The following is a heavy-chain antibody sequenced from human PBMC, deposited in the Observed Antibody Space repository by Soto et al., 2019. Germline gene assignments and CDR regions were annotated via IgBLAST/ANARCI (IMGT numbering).Heavy chain of an antibody. Sequence: EVQLLQSGGGVVHPGGSLRLSCVPSGFTFSAYAMSWVRQVPGRGLQWVAGVGGSDREKHYADSVRGRFIVSRDKYTNILYLQMNSLRADDTALYYCVKDATKFNGVWDPFDLWGQGTEVNVTS. J-gene: IGHJ3*01. CDR2: VGGSDREK. D-gene: IGHD4-17*01. CDR1: GFTFSAYA. CDR3: VKDATKFNGVWDPFDL. V-gene: IGHV3-23*01.